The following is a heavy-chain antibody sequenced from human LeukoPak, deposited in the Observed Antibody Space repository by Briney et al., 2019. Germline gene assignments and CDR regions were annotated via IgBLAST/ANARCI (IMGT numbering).Heavy chain of an antibody. V-gene: IGHV5-10-1*01. CDR1: GYSFASYW. J-gene: IGHJ4*02. CDR2: SDPSDSYT. CDR3: ASLESYGGGGDYFDY. Sequence: GESLKISCKGSGYSFASYWISWVRQMPGKGLEWMGRSDPSDSYTNYSPSFQGHVTISADKSISTAYLQWSSLKASDTAMYYCASLESYGGGGDYFDYWGQGTLVTVSS. D-gene: IGHD5-18*01.